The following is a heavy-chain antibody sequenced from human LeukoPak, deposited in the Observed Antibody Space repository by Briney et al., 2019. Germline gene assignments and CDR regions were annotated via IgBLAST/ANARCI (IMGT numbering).Heavy chain of an antibody. D-gene: IGHD6-6*01. V-gene: IGHV4-59*01. CDR2: IYYSWST. CDR1: GGSISSYY. Sequence: PSETLSLTCTVSGGSISSYYWSWIRQPPGKGLKWIGYIYYSWSTNYNPSLKSRVTISVDTSKNQFSLKLSSVTAADTAVYYCARGGVRAARGGSAFDIWGQGTMVTVSS. J-gene: IGHJ3*02. CDR3: ARGGVRAARGGSAFDI.